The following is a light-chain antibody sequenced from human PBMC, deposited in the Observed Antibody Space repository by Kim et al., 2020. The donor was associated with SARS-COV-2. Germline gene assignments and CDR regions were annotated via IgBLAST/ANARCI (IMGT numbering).Light chain of an antibody. J-gene: IGKJ5*01. CDR1: QGINNY. V-gene: IGKV1-16*02. CDR2: GAS. Sequence: DIQMTQSPSSLSASVGDRVTITCRASQGINNYLAWFQQKPGKAPKSLIYGASSLQIGVPSKFSGSGSGTDFNLTIISLQTEDFATYYSQQYSSYPITFGQGTRLEIK. CDR3: QQYSSYPIT.